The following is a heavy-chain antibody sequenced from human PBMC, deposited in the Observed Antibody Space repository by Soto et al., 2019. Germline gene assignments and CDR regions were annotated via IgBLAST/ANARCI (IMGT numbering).Heavy chain of an antibody. CDR1: GFTFSSYW. D-gene: IGHD6-6*01. Sequence: EVQLVESGGGLVQPGGSLRLSCATSGFTFSSYWMHWVRQAPGKGLVWVSRINSDGSSTNYADSVKGRFTISRDNAKNTQDLQMDSLRAEDTAVYYCARTIYISSSGYWGQGTLVTVSS. CDR3: ARTIYISSSGY. CDR2: INSDGSST. J-gene: IGHJ4*02. V-gene: IGHV3-74*01.